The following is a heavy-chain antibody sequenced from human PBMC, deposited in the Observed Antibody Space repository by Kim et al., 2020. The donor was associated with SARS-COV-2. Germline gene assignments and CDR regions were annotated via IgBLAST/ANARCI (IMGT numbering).Heavy chain of an antibody. CDR1: GSSFNDYY. Sequence: SETLSLTCTVYGSSFNDYYWSWIRQPPGKGLEWIGNSDYRGDTSFHRSLESRVSISLDASNNRFFLELTSVTAADTALYYCARVHPFDTSGRFRFDPWG. CDR2: SDYRGDT. V-gene: IGHV4-34*01. CDR3: ARVHPFDTSGRFRFDP. D-gene: IGHD3-22*01. J-gene: IGHJ5*02.